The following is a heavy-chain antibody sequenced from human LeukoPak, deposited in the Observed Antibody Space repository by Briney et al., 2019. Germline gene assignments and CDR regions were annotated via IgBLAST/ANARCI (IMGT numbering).Heavy chain of an antibody. D-gene: IGHD3-10*01. Sequence: WASVNVSCKASGGTFSSYAISWVRQAPGQGLEWMGRIIPIFGTANYAQKFQGRVTITTDESTSTAYMELSSLRSEDTAVYYCARRRVRGVRGYFDYWGQGTLVTVSS. J-gene: IGHJ4*02. CDR2: IIPIFGTA. V-gene: IGHV1-69*05. CDR3: ARRRVRGVRGYFDY. CDR1: GGTFSSYA.